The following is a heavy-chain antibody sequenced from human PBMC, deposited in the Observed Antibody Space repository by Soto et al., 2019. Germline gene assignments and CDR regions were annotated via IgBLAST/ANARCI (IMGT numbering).Heavy chain of an antibody. CDR2: IIPIFGTA. CDR3: ARVYSSSLGAMDV. CDR1: GGTFSSYA. V-gene: IGHV1-69*13. D-gene: IGHD6-13*01. J-gene: IGHJ6*02. Sequence: SVEVSCKASGGTFSSYAISWVRQAPGQGLEWMGGIIPIFGTANYAQKFQGRVTITADESTSTAYMELSSLRSEDTAVYYCARVYSSSLGAMDVWGQGTTVTVSS.